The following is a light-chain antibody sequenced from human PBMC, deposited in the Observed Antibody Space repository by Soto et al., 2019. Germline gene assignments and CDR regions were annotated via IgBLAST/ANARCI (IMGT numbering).Light chain of an antibody. CDR1: QSVSSY. CDR2: DAS. V-gene: IGKV3-11*01. CDR3: QQRSNWPPTWT. J-gene: IGKJ1*01. Sequence: DIVLTQSPATLSLSPGERAILSCRASQSVSSYLAWYQQKPGQAPRLLIYDASNRATGIPARFSGSGSGTDFTLTISSLEPEDFAVYYCQQRSNWPPTWTFGQGTKVDIK.